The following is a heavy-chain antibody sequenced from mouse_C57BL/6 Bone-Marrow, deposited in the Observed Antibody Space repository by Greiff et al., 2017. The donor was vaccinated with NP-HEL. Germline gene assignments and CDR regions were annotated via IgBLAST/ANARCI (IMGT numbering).Heavy chain of an antibody. J-gene: IGHJ1*03. V-gene: IGHV1-50*01. CDR3: AREDYYYGSLWYFDV. Sequence: QVQLKESGAELVKPGASVKLSCKASGYTFTSYWMQWVKQRPGQGLEWIGEIDPSDSYTNYNQKFKGKATLTVDTSSSTAYMQLSSLTSEDSAVYYCAREDYYYGSLWYFDVWGTGTTVTVSS. CDR2: IDPSDSYT. D-gene: IGHD1-1*01. CDR1: GYTFTSYW.